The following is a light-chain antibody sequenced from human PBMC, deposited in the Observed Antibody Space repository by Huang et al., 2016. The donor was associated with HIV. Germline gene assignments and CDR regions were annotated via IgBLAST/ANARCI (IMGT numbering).Light chain of an antibody. CDR1: QTITSSY. J-gene: IGKJ4*01. V-gene: IGKV3-20*01. CDR3: QQYGESSPVT. CDR2: GAS. Sequence: EIVLTQSPGTLSLSPGERATLSCRASQTITSSYLAWYQMTPGQAPRLLIYGASSRATGSPDRFSGGGSGTDFTLTITRVEPEDFAVYYCQQYGESSPVTFGGGTKVEIK.